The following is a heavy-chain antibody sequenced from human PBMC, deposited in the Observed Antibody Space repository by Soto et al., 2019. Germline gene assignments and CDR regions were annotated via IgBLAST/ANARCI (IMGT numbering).Heavy chain of an antibody. Sequence: EASVKVSCKVSGYTLTELSMHWVRQAPGKGLEWMGGFDPEDGETLYAQKFQGRVTMTRDTSSSTAYPELRSLRSEDTAMYYCARVSPTTSATIPYWGQGTLVTVSS. J-gene: IGHJ4*02. CDR3: ARVSPTTSATIPY. V-gene: IGHV1-24*01. D-gene: IGHD1-1*01. CDR1: GYTLTELS. CDR2: FDPEDGET.